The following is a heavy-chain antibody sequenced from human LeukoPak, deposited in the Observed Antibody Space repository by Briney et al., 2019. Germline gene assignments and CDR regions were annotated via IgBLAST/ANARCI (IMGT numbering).Heavy chain of an antibody. CDR2: TSNDESIK. D-gene: IGHD1-14*01. CDR1: GFIFNSYT. CDR3: AGDPILGPPDYFDY. J-gene: IGHJ4*02. V-gene: IGHV3-30-3*01. Sequence: AGGSLRLSCAASGFIFNSYTMFWVRQAPGKGLEWVAVTSNDESIKYYADSVKGRFTISRDNSRDTLFLEMSSLRVEDTAVYYCAGDPILGPPDYFDYWGRGTLVTVSS.